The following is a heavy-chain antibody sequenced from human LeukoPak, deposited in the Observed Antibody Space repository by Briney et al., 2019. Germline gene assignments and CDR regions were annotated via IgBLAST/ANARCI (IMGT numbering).Heavy chain of an antibody. CDR3: AREGNGYYYDSTGYYGLDY. CDR1: GFTFSSYA. Sequence: GGSLRLSCAASGFTFSSYAMSWVRQAPGKGLEWVSAISGSGGSTYYADSVKGRFTISRDNAKNSLYLQMNSLRAEDTAVYYCAREGNGYYYDSTGYYGLDYWGQGTLVTVSS. J-gene: IGHJ4*02. D-gene: IGHD3-22*01. CDR2: ISGSGGST. V-gene: IGHV3-23*01.